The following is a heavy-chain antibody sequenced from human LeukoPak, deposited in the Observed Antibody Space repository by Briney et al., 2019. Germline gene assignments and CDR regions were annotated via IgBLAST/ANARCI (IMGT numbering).Heavy chain of an antibody. V-gene: IGHV4-59*01. CDR1: GGSISSYY. Sequence: RASETLSLTCTVSGGSISSYYWSWIRQPPGKGLEWIGYIYYSGSTNYNPSLKSRVTISVDTSKNQFSLKLSSVTAADTAVYYCARGRNNIAVVPASISSWFDPWGQGTLVTVSS. CDR3: ARGRNNIAVVPASISSWFDP. J-gene: IGHJ5*02. D-gene: IGHD2-2*01. CDR2: IYYSGST.